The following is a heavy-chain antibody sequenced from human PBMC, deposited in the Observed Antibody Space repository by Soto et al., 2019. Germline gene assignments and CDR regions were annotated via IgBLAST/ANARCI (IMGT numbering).Heavy chain of an antibody. CDR2: ITFSGNTV. CDR1: GFTFSDSY. CDR3: ARGLRSSYTSGWFFDF. V-gene: IGHV3-11*01. D-gene: IGHD6-19*01. Sequence: QVQLVESGGGLVKPGGSLRLSCAASGFTFSDSYMSWIRQAPGKGLEWISYITFSGNTVYYADSVEGRFTISRDNFKNSLFLQMDSLTADDTAVYYCARGLRSSYTSGWFFDFWGQGTLVTVSS. J-gene: IGHJ4*02.